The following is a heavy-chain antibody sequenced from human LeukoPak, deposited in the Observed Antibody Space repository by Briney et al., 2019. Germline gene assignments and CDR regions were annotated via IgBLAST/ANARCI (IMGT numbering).Heavy chain of an antibody. CDR1: GFTFSSYA. CDR3: ARFNTADTYYYESSGSYFDY. CDR2: ISGSGGST. Sequence: GGSLRLSCAASGFTFSSYAMNWVRQAPGKGLEWVSVISGSGGSTYYADSVKGRFTISRDNSKNTLYLQMSSLRDEDTAVYFCARFNTADTYYYESSGSYFDYWGQGTLVTVSS. V-gene: IGHV3-23*01. D-gene: IGHD3-22*01. J-gene: IGHJ4*02.